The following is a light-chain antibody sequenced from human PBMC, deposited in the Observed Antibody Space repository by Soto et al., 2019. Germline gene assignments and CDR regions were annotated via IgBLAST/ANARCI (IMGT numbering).Light chain of an antibody. Sequence: DLQVTQSPSFLSASVGDRVAITCRTSQGISTYLAWYQRKPGKAPKLLIYAASTLQSGVPSRFSGSGSGTEFTLTISSLQPEDFATYYCQQLNSYPLTFGGGTKVEIK. V-gene: IGKV1-9*01. CDR1: QGISTY. J-gene: IGKJ4*01. CDR3: QQLNSYPLT. CDR2: AAS.